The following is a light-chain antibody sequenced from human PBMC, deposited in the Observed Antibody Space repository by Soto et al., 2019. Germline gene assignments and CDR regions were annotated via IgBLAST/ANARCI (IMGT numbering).Light chain of an antibody. V-gene: IGKV2-24*01. J-gene: IGKJ2*01. Sequence: IVMTQTPPSSPVTLGQPASISCRSSQSLVHSDGNTYLSWLHQRPGQPPRLLIYRVSIRFSGVXDXYSGSGAGTDFTLKISRVEAEDVGFYYCMQATQIPHTFGQGTNLEI. CDR1: QSLVHSDGNTY. CDR3: MQATQIPHT. CDR2: RVS.